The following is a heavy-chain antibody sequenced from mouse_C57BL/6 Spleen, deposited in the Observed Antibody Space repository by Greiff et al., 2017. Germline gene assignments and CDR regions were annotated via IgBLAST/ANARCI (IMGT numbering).Heavy chain of an antibody. V-gene: IGHV5-17*01. CDR3: TRPGYSSNFWFAY. CDR1: GFTFSDYG. D-gene: IGHD1-1*01. J-gene: IGHJ3*01. Sequence: EVQRVESGGGLVQPGGSLKLSCAASGFTFSDYGMHWVRQAPEKGLEWVAYISSGSSTIYYADTVKGRFTISRDNAKNTLFLQMSSLRSEDTAMYYCTRPGYSSNFWFAYWGQGTLVTVSA. CDR2: ISSGSSTI.